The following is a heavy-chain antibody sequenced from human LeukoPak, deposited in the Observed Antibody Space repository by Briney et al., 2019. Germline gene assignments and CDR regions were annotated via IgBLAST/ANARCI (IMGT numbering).Heavy chain of an antibody. CDR3: AKSHYYGSGSYDY. J-gene: IGHJ4*02. CDR1: EFTFSSYA. D-gene: IGHD3-10*01. V-gene: IGHV3-23*01. CDR2: ISASGSST. Sequence: GGSLRLSCAASEFTFSSYAMSWVRQAPGKGLEWVSTISASGSSTYYADPVKGRFTLSRDNSRNTLYLQMNSLRAEDTAVYYCAKSHYYGSGSYDYWGQGTLVTVSS.